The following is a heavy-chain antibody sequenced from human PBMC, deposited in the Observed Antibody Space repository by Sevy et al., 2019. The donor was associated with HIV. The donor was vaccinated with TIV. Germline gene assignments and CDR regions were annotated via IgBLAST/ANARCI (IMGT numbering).Heavy chain of an antibody. Sequence: ASVKVSCKASGYTFTSYDINWVRQATGQGLEWMGWMNPNSGNTGYAQKFQGRVTMTRNTSISTAYMELSSLRSEDTAVYYCARGTLLWIGELLRRNWFDPWGQGTLVTVSS. V-gene: IGHV1-8*01. CDR1: GYTFTSYD. CDR2: MNPNSGNT. D-gene: IGHD3-10*01. CDR3: ARGTLLWIGELLRRNWFDP. J-gene: IGHJ5*02.